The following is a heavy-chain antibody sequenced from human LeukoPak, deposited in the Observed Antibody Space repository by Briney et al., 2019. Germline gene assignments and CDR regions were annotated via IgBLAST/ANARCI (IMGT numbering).Heavy chain of an antibody. D-gene: IGHD6-13*01. J-gene: IGHJ6*02. CDR1: GGSISSYY. V-gene: IGHV4-4*07. Sequence: SETLSLTCTGSGGSISSYYWSWIRQPAGKGLEWIGRIYTSGSTNYNPSLKSRVTMSVDTSKNQFSLKLSSVTAADTAVYYCARDGVSSSWTYYYYYGMDVWGQGTTVTVSS. CDR2: IYTSGST. CDR3: ARDGVSSSWTYYYYYGMDV.